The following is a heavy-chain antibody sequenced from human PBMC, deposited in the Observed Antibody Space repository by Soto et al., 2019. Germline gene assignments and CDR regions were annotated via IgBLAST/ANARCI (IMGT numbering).Heavy chain of an antibody. D-gene: IGHD3-22*01. J-gene: IGHJ4*02. CDR2: ISSNGGST. CDR1: GFTFSSYA. Sequence: PGGSLRLSCSASGFTFSSYAMHWVRQAPGKGLEYVSAISSNGGSTYYADSVKGRFTISRDNSKNTLYLRMSSLRAEDTAVCYCVKGRVNYYDSSGYRYWGQGTLVTVSS. CDR3: VKGRVNYYDSSGYRY. V-gene: IGHV3-64D*06.